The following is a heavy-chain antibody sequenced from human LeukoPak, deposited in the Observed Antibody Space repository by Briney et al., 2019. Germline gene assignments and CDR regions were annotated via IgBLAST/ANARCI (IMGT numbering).Heavy chain of an antibody. V-gene: IGHV3-48*03. CDR3: ARDLGQYYDTSDNWFDP. J-gene: IGHJ5*02. Sequence: PPGGSLRLSCAASGFTFSSYEMNWVRQAPGKGLEWVSYISSSGSTIYYADSVKGRFTISRDNAKNPLYLQMNSLRAEDTAVYYCARDLGQYYDTSDNWFDPWGQGTLVTVSS. CDR2: ISSSGSTI. CDR1: GFTFSSYE. D-gene: IGHD3-22*01.